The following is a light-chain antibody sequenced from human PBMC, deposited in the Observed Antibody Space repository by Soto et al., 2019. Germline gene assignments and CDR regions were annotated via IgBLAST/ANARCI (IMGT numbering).Light chain of an antibody. CDR3: SSYTAYTTLWV. Sequence: QSVLTQPASVSGSPGQSITISCTGTASDIGNYNYVSWHQQHPGKAPKLIIYGVSNRPSGVSNRFSGSKSGNAASLTISGLQAEDEADYYCSSYTAYTTLWVFGGGTK. CDR2: GVS. CDR1: ASDIGNYNY. V-gene: IGLV2-14*01. J-gene: IGLJ3*02.